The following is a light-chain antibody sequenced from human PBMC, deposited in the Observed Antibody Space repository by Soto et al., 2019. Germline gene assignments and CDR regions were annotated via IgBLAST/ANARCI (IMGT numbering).Light chain of an antibody. CDR1: NIGSKS. Sequence: SYELTQPPSVSVAPGKTARITCGGNNIGSKSVHWYQQKPGQAPVLVIYYDSDRPSGIPERFSGSNSGNTATLTISRVEAGDEADYYCQVWDRSSDNVVFGGGTKVTVL. J-gene: IGLJ2*01. V-gene: IGLV3-21*04. CDR3: QVWDRSSDNVV. CDR2: YDS.